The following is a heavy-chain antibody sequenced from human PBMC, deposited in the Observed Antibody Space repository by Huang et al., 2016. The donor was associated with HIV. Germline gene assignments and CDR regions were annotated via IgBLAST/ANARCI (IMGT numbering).Heavy chain of an antibody. CDR2: FAPEHGET. CDR1: GYTLTELS. Sequence: QVQLVQSGAEVKKPGASVKVSCKVSGYTLTELSIHWVRKAPGQGLEWMGGFAPEHGETIYAKNFQGRVTMTEDTSTDTAYMELHSLRPEDTAVYYCAAGYDTYYDIWGQGTMVIASS. D-gene: IGHD2-21*01. CDR3: AAGYDTYYDI. J-gene: IGHJ3*02. V-gene: IGHV1-24*01.